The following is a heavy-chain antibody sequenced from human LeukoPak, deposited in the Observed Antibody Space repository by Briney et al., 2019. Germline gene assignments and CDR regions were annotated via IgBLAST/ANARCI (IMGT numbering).Heavy chain of an antibody. J-gene: IGHJ4*02. CDR3: AREADYDFWSGISRAFDY. Sequence: AVKVPCKASGGTFISYAISWVRQAPGQGLAWMGGIIPIFGTANYAQKFQGRVTITADESTSTAYMELSSLRSEDTAVYYCAREADYDFWSGISRAFDYWGQGTLVTVSS. CDR1: GGTFISYA. CDR2: IIPIFGTA. V-gene: IGHV1-69*01. D-gene: IGHD3-3*01.